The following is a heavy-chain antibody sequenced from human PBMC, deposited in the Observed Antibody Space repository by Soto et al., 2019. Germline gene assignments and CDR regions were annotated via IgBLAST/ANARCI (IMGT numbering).Heavy chain of an antibody. D-gene: IGHD3-10*01. V-gene: IGHV1-8*01. CDR3: ARVPELLWFGEGWFDP. CDR1: GYTFTSYD. J-gene: IGHJ5*02. Sequence: ASVKVSCKASGYTFTSYDINWVRQATGQGLEWMGWMNPNSGNTGYALKFQGRVTMTRNTSISTAYMELSSLRSEDTAVYYCARVPELLWFGEGWFDPWGQGTLVTVSS. CDR2: MNPNSGNT.